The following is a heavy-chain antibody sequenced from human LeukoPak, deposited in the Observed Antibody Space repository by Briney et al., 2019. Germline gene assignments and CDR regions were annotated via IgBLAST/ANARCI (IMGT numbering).Heavy chain of an antibody. V-gene: IGHV1-2*02. D-gene: IGHD6-19*01. CDR3: APTHGNGWYYFDY. J-gene: IGHJ4*02. CDR1: GYTFSDYY. CDR2: INPNSGGT. Sequence: ASVKVSCKASGYTFSDYYIHWVRQAPGQGLEWMGWINPNSGGTDYAQKFQGRVTMTRDTSITTAYMELSRLRSDDTAVYYCAPTHGNGWYYFDYWGQGTLVTVSS.